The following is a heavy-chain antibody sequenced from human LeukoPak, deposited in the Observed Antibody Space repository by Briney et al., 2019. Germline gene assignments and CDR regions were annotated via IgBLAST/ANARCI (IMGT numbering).Heavy chain of an antibody. CDR3: ATGAHIAVAGSFDY. D-gene: IGHD6-19*01. J-gene: IGHJ4*02. CDR2: ISGSGGST. Sequence: GGSLRLSCAASGFTFSSYAMSWVRQAPGKGLEWVSAISGSGGSTYYANSVKGRFTISRDNSKNTLYLQMNSLRAEDTAVYYCATGAHIAVAGSFDYWGQGTLVTVSS. CDR1: GFTFSSYA. V-gene: IGHV3-23*01.